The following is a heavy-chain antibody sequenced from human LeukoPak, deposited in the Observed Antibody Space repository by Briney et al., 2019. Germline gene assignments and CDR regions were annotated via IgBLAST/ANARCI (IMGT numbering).Heavy chain of an antibody. CDR2: IYHSGNT. D-gene: IGHD1-1*01. Sequence: PSETLSLTCTVSGYSIGNGYYWGWIRQPPGKGLEWIGSIYHSGNTFYNPSLKSRVTISVDTSKNQFSLNLASVTAADTAVYYCARVWNDGRTALYFDYWGQGTLVTVSS. J-gene: IGHJ4*02. CDR1: GYSIGNGYY. V-gene: IGHV4-38-2*02. CDR3: ARVWNDGRTALYFDY.